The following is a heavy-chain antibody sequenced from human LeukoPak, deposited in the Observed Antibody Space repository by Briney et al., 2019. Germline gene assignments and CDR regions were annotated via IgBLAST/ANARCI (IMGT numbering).Heavy chain of an antibody. CDR2: INSDGSST. J-gene: IGHJ6*03. D-gene: IGHD3-10*01. V-gene: IGHV3-74*01. CDR1: GFTFSNLG. Sequence: GGSLRLSCAASGFTFSNLGMNWVRQAAGKGLVWVSRINSDGSSTSYADSVKGRFTISRDNAKKTLYLQMNSLRAEDTAVYYCARKVGSGSYNYYMDVWGKGTTVTVSS. CDR3: ARKVGSGSYNYYMDV.